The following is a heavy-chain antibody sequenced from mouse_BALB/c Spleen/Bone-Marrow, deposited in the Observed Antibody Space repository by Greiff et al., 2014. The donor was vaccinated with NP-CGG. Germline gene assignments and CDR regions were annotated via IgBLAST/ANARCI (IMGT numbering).Heavy chain of an antibody. CDR3: AKLTWDEGDY. Sequence: QVQLKESGPGLVAPSQSLSITCTVSGFSLTDYGVSWIRQPPGKGLEWLGVILGAGITYYNSALKSRLSISKDNSKSQVFLKMNSLQTDDTAMYYCAKLTWDEGDYWGQGTTLTVSS. CDR1: GFSLTDYG. J-gene: IGHJ2*01. CDR2: ILGAGIT. V-gene: IGHV2-6-5*01. D-gene: IGHD4-1*01.